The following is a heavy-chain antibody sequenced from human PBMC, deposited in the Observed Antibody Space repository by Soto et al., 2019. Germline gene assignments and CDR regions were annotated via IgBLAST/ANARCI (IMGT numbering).Heavy chain of an antibody. J-gene: IGHJ4*02. CDR2: IYYSGST. CDR1: GGSISSYY. D-gene: IGHD3-10*01. V-gene: IGHV4-59*01. CDR3: ARDRSYTGGYFDY. Sequence: ETLSLTCTVSGGSISSYYWSWIRQPPGKGLEWIGYIYYSGSTNYNPSLKSRVTISVDTSKNQFSLKLSSVTAGDTAVYYCARDRSYTGGYFDYWGQGNMVTVAS.